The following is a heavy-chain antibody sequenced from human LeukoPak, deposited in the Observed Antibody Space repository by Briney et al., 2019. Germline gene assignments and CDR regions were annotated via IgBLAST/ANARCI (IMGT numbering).Heavy chain of an antibody. V-gene: IGHV3-9*01. J-gene: IGHJ6*03. CDR2: ISWNSGSI. CDR1: GFTFDDYA. CDR3: ARRGYYYDSSGDYYMDV. D-gene: IGHD3-22*01. Sequence: SLRLSCAASGFTFDDYAMHWVRQAPGKGLEWVSGISWNSGSIGYADSVKGRFTISRDNAKNSLYLQMNSLRAEDTAVYYCARRGYYYDSSGDYYMDVWGKGTTVTVSS.